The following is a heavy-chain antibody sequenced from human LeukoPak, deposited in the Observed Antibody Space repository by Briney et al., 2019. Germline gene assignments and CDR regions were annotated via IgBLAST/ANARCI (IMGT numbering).Heavy chain of an antibody. V-gene: IGHV3-23*01. D-gene: IGHD2-2*01. CDR3: AKGDRVKVVVPGAETF. CDR2: ISGSGGST. CDR1: GFTFSSYA. J-gene: IGHJ4*02. Sequence: GGSLRLSCAASGFTFSSYAMSWVRQAPGKGLEWVSAISGSGGSTYSADSVKGRFTISRDNSKNTLYLQMNSLRAEDTAVYYCAKGDRVKVVVPGAETFWGQGTLVTVSS.